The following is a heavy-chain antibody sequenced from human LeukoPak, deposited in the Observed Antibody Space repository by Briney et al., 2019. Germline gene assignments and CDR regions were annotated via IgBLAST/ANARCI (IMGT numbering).Heavy chain of an antibody. CDR2: IYYSGST. J-gene: IGHJ6*03. CDR1: GGSISSGGYY. V-gene: IGHV4-31*03. CDR3: ARLVGDCSSTSCYKPHRDYYYYYYMDV. D-gene: IGHD2-2*02. Sequence: SQTLSLTCTVSGGSISSGGYYWSWIRQHPGKGLEWIGYIYYSGSTYYNPSLRSRVTISVDTSKNQFSLKLSSVTAADTAVYYCARLVGDCSSTSCYKPHRDYYYYYYMDVWGKGTTVTVSS.